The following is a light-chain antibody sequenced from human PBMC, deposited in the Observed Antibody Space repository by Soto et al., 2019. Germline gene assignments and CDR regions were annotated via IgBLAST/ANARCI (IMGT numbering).Light chain of an antibody. CDR2: DAS. V-gene: IGKV3-20*01. CDR1: QSVTSSR. CDR3: QQYGSSPNT. J-gene: IGKJ5*01. Sequence: VMTQSPGTLSLSPGERVTLSCRASQSVTSSRLAWYQQKPGQAPRLLIYDASSRSACIPDRFSAIGSVTDYSLTISRLEPEDFAVYYCQQYGSSPNTFGQGTRLEIK.